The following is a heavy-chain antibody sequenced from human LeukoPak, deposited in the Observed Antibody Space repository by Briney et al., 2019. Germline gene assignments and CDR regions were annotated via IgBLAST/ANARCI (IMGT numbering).Heavy chain of an antibody. CDR3: AKQSYARSLWE. CDR2: TNSGGATT. CDR1: GFPFSDFS. Sequence: RSGGSLRLSCATSGFPFSDFSMSWVSQAPGKGLEWISTTNSGGATTDYAESVKGRFTISRDNSKNILYLQMSSLRVEGTAMYYCAKQSYARSLWEGGPGTLVTVSS. J-gene: IGHJ4*02. V-gene: IGHV3-23*01. D-gene: IGHD2-8*01.